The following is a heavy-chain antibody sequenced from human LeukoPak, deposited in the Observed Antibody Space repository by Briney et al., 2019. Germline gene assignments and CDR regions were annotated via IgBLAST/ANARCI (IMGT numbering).Heavy chain of an antibody. D-gene: IGHD2-2*03. CDR1: GYTFTGYY. J-gene: IGHJ5*02. CDR3: ARERRRVDIVAVPADRYNWFDP. CDR2: INPNSDGT. Sequence: GASVKVSCKASGYTFTGYYMHWVRQAPGQGLEWMGWINPNSDGTNYAQKFQGRVTMTRDTSISTAYMELSRLRSDDTAVYYCARERRRVDIVAVPADRYNWFDPWGQGTLVTVSS. V-gene: IGHV1-2*02.